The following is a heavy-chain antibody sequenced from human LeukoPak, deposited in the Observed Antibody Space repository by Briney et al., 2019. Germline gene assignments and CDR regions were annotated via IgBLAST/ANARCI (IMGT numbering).Heavy chain of an antibody. CDR2: ISGSGGST. D-gene: IGHD6-13*01. CDR3: AKLGSSSWYKPLDY. V-gene: IGHV3-23*01. J-gene: IGHJ4*02. Sequence: GGSLKLSCAASGFAFSSYVMTWVRQAPGKGLEWVSGISGSGGSTYDADSVKGRFTISRDNSKSTLYLQLNSLRAEDTAVYYCAKLGSSSWYKPLDYWGQGTLVTVSS. CDR1: GFAFSSYV.